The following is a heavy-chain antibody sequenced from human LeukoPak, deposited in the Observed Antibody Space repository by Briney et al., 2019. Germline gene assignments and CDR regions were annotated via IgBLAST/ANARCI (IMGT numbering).Heavy chain of an antibody. J-gene: IGHJ4*02. CDR1: GFTFSDYW. CDR2: INTDMSST. D-gene: IGHD2-15*01. CDR3: ARDLSNCSGGSCYSAHFDY. Sequence: GGSLRLSCVASGFTFSDYWMHWVRQAPGKGLVWVSRINTDMSSTIYTDSVKGRFTISRDNAKNTLYLQMNSLRAEDTAVYYCARDLSNCSGGSCYSAHFDYWGLGTLVTVSS. V-gene: IGHV3-74*01.